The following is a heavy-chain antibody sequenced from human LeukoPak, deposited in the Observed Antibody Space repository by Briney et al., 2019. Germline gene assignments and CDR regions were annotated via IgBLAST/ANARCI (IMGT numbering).Heavy chain of an antibody. V-gene: IGHV3-21*01. D-gene: IGHD2-2*01. J-gene: IGHJ5*02. CDR2: ISSSSSYI. Sequence: PGGSPRLSCAASGFTFSSYSMNWVRQAPGKVLEWVSSISSSSSYIYYADSVKGRFTISRDNAKNSLYLQMNSLRAEDTAVYYCARGDIVVVPAQFDPWGQGTLVTVSS. CDR3: ARGDIVVVPAQFDP. CDR1: GFTFSSYS.